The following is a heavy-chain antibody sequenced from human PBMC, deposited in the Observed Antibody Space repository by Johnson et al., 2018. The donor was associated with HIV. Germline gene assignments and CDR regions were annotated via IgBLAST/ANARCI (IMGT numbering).Heavy chain of an antibody. D-gene: IGHD3-22*01. CDR2: IYSGGST. CDR3: ARGRISVTEVDLRGGGFDI. J-gene: IGHJ3*02. CDR1: GFTVSSNY. Sequence: VQVVESGGGLIQPGGSLRLSCAASGFTVSSNYMSWVRQAPGKGLEWVSVIYSGGSTYYADSVKGRFTISSDNSKNTWYLQMNSLREEYTAGYHCARGRISVTEVDLRGGGFDIWGEGTMVTVSS. V-gene: IGHV3-53*01.